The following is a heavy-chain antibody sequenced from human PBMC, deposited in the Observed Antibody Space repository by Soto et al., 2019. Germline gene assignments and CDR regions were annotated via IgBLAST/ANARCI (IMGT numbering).Heavy chain of an antibody. CDR1: GAAFSNYT. CDR3: ASGKSQKIQDRMGFYYYMYV. D-gene: IGHD1-1*01. Sequence: QVQLVQSGADVKKPGSSVKISCTASGAAFSNYTFTWVRRDPGQGLEWVGRVIPLLDASNYAEKFQYRVTLSADRSTSKVDMELSGLRSEYSAIYYCASGKSQKIQDRMGFYYYMYVWCKGTTVTVSS. J-gene: IGHJ6*03. V-gene: IGHV1-69*08. CDR2: VIPLLDAS.